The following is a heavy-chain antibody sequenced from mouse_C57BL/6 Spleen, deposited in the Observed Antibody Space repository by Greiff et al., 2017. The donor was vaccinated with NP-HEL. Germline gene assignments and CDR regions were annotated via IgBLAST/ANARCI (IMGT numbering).Heavy chain of an antibody. Sequence: EVQLVESGGGLVKPGGSLKLSCAASGFTFSDYGMHWVRQAPEKGLEWVAYISSGSSTIYYADTVKGRFTISRDNAKNTLFLQMTSLRSEDTAMYYCARMDYGSSLWYFDVWGTGTTVTVSS. CDR2: ISSGSSTI. J-gene: IGHJ1*03. CDR3: ARMDYGSSLWYFDV. V-gene: IGHV5-17*01. CDR1: GFTFSDYG. D-gene: IGHD1-1*01.